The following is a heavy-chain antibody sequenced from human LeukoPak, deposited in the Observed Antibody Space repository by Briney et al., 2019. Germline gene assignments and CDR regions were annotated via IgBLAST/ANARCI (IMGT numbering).Heavy chain of an antibody. J-gene: IGHJ4*02. CDR2: ISSYNGNT. CDR1: GHTFTSHV. CDR3: ARWSGSGDDSNYFDY. D-gene: IGHD5-12*01. Sequence: ASVKVSCKASGHTFTSHVINWVRQAPGQGLEWMGWISSYNGNTYYAQNFQGRVTLTTDTSTSTAYMELRSLTSDDTAVYFCARWSGSGDDSNYFDYWGQGTLVTVSS. V-gene: IGHV1-18*01.